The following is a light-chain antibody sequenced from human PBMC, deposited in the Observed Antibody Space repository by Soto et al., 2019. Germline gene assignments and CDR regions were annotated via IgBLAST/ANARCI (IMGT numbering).Light chain of an antibody. CDR3: QSYDGNNWV. V-gene: IGLV6-57*03. Sequence: NFMLTQPHSVSESPGKTVTISCTRSSGSIASNYVQWYQQRPGSAPTTVIYEDNQRPSGVPGRFSGSIDSSSNSASLAISGLKTEDEADYYCQSYDGNNWVFGGGTQLTVL. J-gene: IGLJ3*02. CDR1: SGSIASNY. CDR2: EDN.